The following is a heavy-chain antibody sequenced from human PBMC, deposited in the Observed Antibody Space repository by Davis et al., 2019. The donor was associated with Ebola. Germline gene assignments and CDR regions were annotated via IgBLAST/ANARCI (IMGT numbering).Heavy chain of an antibody. J-gene: IGHJ1*01. CDR2: ISGSGGST. D-gene: IGHD3-9*01. CDR1: GFTFSSYA. CDR3: AKDRQKITYDILTGYYSSEYFQH. V-gene: IGHV3-23*01. Sequence: GESLKISCAASGFTFSSYAMSWVRQAPGKGLEWVSAISGSGGSTYYADSVKGRFTISRDNSKNTLYLQMNSLRAEDTAVYYCAKDRQKITYDILTGYYSSEYFQHWGQGTLVTVSS.